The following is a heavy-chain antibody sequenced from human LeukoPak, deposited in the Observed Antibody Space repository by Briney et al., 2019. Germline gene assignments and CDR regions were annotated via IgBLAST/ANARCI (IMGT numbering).Heavy chain of an antibody. V-gene: IGHV4-39*01. J-gene: IGHJ2*01. D-gene: IGHD3-22*01. CDR1: GGSISSSSYY. Sequence: SETLSLTCTVSGGSISSSSYYWGWIRQPPGKGLEWIGRIYYSGSTYYNPSLKSRVTISVDTSKNQFSLKLSSVTAADTAVYYCAIQALYYYDSSGYPLPWYFDLWGRGTLVTVSS. CDR2: IYYSGST. CDR3: AIQALYYYDSSGYPLPWYFDL.